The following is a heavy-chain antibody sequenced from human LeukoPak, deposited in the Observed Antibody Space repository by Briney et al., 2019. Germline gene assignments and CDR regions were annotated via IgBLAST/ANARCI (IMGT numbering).Heavy chain of an antibody. V-gene: IGHV3-48*04. D-gene: IGHD4-17*01. CDR3: ASKGDYGDY. CDR2: ISSNSSTI. J-gene: IGHJ4*02. CDR1: GFTFSSYS. Sequence: GGSLRLSCAASGFTFSSYSMNWVRQAPGKGLEWVSYISSNSSTIYYADSVKGRFTISRDNAKNSLYLQLNSLRAEDTAVYYCASKGDYGDYWGQGTLVTVSS.